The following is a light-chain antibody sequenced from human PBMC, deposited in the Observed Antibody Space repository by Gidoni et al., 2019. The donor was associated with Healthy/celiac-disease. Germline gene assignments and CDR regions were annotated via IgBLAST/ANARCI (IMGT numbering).Light chain of an antibody. V-gene: IGKV3-11*01. CDR1: QSVSSY. J-gene: IGKJ3*01. CDR2: DAS. Sequence: EIVLTQSPATLSLSPGERATLSCMASQSVSSYLAWYQQKPGQAPRLLIYDASNRATGIPARFSGSGSGTDFTLTISSLEPEDFAVYYCQQRSNWPGTFXPXTKVDIK. CDR3: QQRSNWPGT.